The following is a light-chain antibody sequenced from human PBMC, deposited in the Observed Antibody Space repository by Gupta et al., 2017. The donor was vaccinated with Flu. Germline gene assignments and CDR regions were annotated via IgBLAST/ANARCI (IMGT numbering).Light chain of an antibody. CDR1: QSVSSY. CDR2: VAS. V-gene: IGKV3-11*01. Sequence: IELTQSPASLTVSAGDRVNLTGRASQSVSSYLAWYQQKPGRAPRLLIYVASNLASGIPASFSGRGSGTDFTLTISSLEPEDFAVYYCQQSCNWPLTFGQGTRVAIK. CDR3: QQSCNWPLT. J-gene: IGKJ5*01.